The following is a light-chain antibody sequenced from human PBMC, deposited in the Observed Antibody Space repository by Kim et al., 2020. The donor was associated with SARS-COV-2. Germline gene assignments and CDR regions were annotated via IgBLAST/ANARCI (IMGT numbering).Light chain of an antibody. J-gene: IGLJ3*02. Sequence: QSALTQPASVSGSPGQSITISCTGTSSDVGGYNYVSWYQQHPGKAPKLMIYDVSKRPSGVSNRFSGSKSGNTASLTISGLQAGDEADYYCSSYTSSSTWVFGGGTQLTVL. CDR1: SSDVGGYNY. CDR3: SSYTSSSTWV. CDR2: DVS. V-gene: IGLV2-14*01.